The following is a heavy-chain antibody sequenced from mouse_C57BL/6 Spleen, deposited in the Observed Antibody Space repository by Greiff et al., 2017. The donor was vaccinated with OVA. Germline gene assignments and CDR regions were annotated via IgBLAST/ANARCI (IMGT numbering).Heavy chain of an antibody. CDR2: IYPGDGDT. Sequence: QVQLQQSGAELVKPGASVKISCKASGYAFSSYWMNWVKQRPGKGLEWIGQIYPGDGDTNYNGKFKGKATLTADKSSSTAYMQLSSLTYEDSAVYYCARWEGDGNYFDYWGQGTTLTVSS. V-gene: IGHV1-80*01. D-gene: IGHD2-3*01. J-gene: IGHJ2*01. CDR1: GYAFSSYW. CDR3: ARWEGDGNYFDY.